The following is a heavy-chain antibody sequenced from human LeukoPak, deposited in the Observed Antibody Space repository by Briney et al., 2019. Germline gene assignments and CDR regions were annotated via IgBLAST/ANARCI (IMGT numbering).Heavy chain of an antibody. CDR3: ARDQQQLVR. D-gene: IGHD6-13*01. V-gene: IGHV4-34*01. CDR1: GGSFSGYY. J-gene: IGHJ4*02. CDR2: INHSGST. Sequence: SETLSLTCAVYGGSFSGYYWSWIRQPPGKGLEWIGEINHSGSTNYNPSLKSRVTISVDTSKNQFSLKLSSVTAADTAVYYCARDQQQLVRWGQGTLVTVSS.